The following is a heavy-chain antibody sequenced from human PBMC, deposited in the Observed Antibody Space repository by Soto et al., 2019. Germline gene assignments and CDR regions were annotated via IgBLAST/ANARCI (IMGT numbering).Heavy chain of an antibody. Sequence: SETLSLTCTVSGGSVSTGTYYWSWIRQPAGKGLEWMGYIYRGSPNYNPSLESRLTISVDTPRTQFSLMLKSVTAADTAVYYCARDQGLGAGYFDLWGRGTLVTVSS. J-gene: IGHJ2*01. V-gene: IGHV4-61*01. D-gene: IGHD7-27*01. CDR3: ARDQGLGAGYFDL. CDR1: GGSVSTGTYY. CDR2: IYRGSP.